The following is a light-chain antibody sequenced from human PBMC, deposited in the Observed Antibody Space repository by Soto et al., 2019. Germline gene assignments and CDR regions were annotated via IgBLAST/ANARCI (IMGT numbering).Light chain of an antibody. CDR3: QQYYSSPYS. Sequence: DIVMTQSPDSLAVSLGERATINCKSSQNILHSSNKKNYLAWYQQKPGQPPKKLIYWASTRESVVPDRFSGSGSGTDFTLTISSLQAEDVAVYYCQQYYSSPYSFGQGTKLEIK. J-gene: IGKJ2*03. CDR2: WAS. CDR1: QNILHSSNKKNY. V-gene: IGKV4-1*01.